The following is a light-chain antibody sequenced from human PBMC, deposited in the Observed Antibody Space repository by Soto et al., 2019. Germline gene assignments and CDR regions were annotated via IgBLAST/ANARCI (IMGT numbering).Light chain of an antibody. CDR2: GVS. CDR1: QSVKTN. CDR3: QQYNSSPLT. Sequence: EIVMTQSPDTLSVSPGERASLSCRASQSVKTNLAWYRKKPGQAPRLLMYGVSTRAAGIPDRFSGSGSGTEFTLTISRLESEDFAVYYCQQYNSSPLTFGGGTKVDIK. V-gene: IGKV3-15*01. J-gene: IGKJ4*01.